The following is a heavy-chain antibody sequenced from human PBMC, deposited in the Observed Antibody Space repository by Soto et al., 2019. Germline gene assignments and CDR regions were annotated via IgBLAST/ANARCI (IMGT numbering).Heavy chain of an antibody. J-gene: IGHJ5*02. CDR3: ARDRSIFVLGVITSPAS. Sequence: ASRMECCRAAACTFTSSGSSWVLQQPGQGLEWMVWISAYNGNTNYSQKLQGRVTMTIDTSTSTAYMELRRLRSDETAVYYCARDRSIFVLGVITSPASWGQGTLVTVSS. V-gene: IGHV1-18*01. D-gene: IGHD3-3*02. CDR2: ISAYNGNT. CDR1: ACTFTSSG.